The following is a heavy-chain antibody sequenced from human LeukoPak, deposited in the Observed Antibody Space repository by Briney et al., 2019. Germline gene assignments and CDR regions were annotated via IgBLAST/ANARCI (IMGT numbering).Heavy chain of an antibody. D-gene: IGHD3-3*01. CDR2: IIESGGT. CDR1: GFTLSSFR. J-gene: IGHJ4*02. Sequence: GGSLRLSCAASGFTLSSFRMSWVRQAPGKGLEWVSRIIESGGTNYADSVKGRFTISRDNSKNTLYLQMNSLRAEDTAVYYCAKDPPQTHDTIFGVFDYWGQGTLVTVSS. V-gene: IGHV3-23*01. CDR3: AKDPPQTHDTIFGVFDY.